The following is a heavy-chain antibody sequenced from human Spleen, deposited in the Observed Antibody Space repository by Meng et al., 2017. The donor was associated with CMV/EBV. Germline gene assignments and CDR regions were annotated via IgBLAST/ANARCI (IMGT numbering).Heavy chain of an antibody. D-gene: IGHD4-11*01. CDR3: ARHIEYSNYEYSFDI. J-gene: IGHJ3*02. V-gene: IGHV4-59*08. CDR1: GGSISSYY. CDR2: IYYSGST. Sequence: ESLKISCSVSGGSISSYYWSWIRQPPGKGLEWIGYIYYSGSTNYNPSLKSRVTISVDTSKNQFSLKLSSVTAADTAVYYCARHIEYSNYEYSFDIWGQGTMVTVSS.